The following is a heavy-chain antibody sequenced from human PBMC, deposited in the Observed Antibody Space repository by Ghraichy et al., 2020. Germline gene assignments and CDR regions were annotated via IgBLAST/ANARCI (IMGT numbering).Heavy chain of an antibody. CDR1: GGSISSYY. Sequence: SETLSLTCTVSGGSISSYYWSWIRQPPGKGLEWIGYIYTSGSTNYNPSLKSRVTISVDTSKNQFSLKLSSVTAADTAAYYCAGGLWFGEQSTLYWGQGTLVTVSS. V-gene: IGHV4-4*09. D-gene: IGHD3-10*01. CDR3: AGGLWFGEQSTLY. J-gene: IGHJ4*02. CDR2: IYTSGST.